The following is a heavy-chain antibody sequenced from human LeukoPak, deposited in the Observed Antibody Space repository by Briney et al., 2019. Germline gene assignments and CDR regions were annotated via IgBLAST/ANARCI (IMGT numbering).Heavy chain of an antibody. Sequence: PGGFLRLSCAASGFTFNGFAMHWVRQAPGKGLERVALISYEGSRTYYGDPVKGRFTISRDNSNNTLSLHMTSLKSEYTAFYYCARDMKPRPGIAAAGTLWGQGTLVIVSS. CDR1: GFTFNGFA. D-gene: IGHD6-13*01. V-gene: IGHV3-30*04. J-gene: IGHJ4*02. CDR3: ARDMKPRPGIAAAGTL. CDR2: ISYEGSRT.